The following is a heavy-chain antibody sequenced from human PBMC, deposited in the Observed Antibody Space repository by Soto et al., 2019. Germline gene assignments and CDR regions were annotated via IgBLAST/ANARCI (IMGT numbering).Heavy chain of an antibody. J-gene: IGHJ5*02. Sequence: QVQLQESGPGLVKPSETLSLTCTVSGGFVSSASYFWSWIRQPPGKEMEFIAYVYYTGTTEYSPSLKSRASISLDTSKNQFSLNLSSVTTADTAIYYCARMRFGEVPSWFDPWGQGILVTVS. D-gene: IGHD3-3*01. CDR2: VYYTGTT. V-gene: IGHV4-61*01. CDR3: ARMRFGEVPSWFDP. CDR1: GGFVSSASYF.